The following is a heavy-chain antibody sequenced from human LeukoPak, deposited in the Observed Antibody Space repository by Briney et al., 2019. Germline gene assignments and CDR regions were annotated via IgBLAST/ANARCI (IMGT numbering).Heavy chain of an antibody. Sequence: GGSLRLSCAASGFTFSSYSMNWVRQAPGKGLEWVSYISSSSSTIYYADSVKGRFTISRDNAKNSLYLQMDSLRAEDTAVYYCARDNAAYYGSGSFSNWGQGTLVTVSS. CDR3: ARDNAAYYGSGSFSN. CDR1: GFTFSSYS. V-gene: IGHV3-48*04. CDR2: ISSSSSTI. D-gene: IGHD3-10*01. J-gene: IGHJ4*02.